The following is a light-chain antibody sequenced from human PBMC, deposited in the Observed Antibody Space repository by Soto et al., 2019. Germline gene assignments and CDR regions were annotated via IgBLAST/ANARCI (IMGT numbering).Light chain of an antibody. CDR3: QQYSXWPLT. J-gene: IGKJ4*01. CDR1: QSVSSN. Sequence: EIVMTQSPATLSVSPGEGATLSCRASQSVSSNLAWYQQKPGQAPRLLIFGASTRATGIPARFSGSGSGAEFSLTISALQSEDFAIYYCQQYSXWPLTFGGGTKV. CDR2: GAS. V-gene: IGKV3-15*01.